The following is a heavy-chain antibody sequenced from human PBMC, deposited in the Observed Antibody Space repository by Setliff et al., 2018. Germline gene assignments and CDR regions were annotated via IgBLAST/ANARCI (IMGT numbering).Heavy chain of an antibody. Sequence: ASVKVSCKASGYTFNNYFLHWVRQAPGQGLEWMGWINTNTGNPTYAQDFTGRFVFSLDTSVSTAYLQISSLKAEDTAVYYCARDLGYCSTTSCHGDWFDPWGQGTLVTVSS. CDR2: INTNTGNP. CDR1: GYTFNNYF. V-gene: IGHV7-4-1*02. CDR3: ARDLGYCSTTSCHGDWFDP. D-gene: IGHD2-2*01. J-gene: IGHJ5*02.